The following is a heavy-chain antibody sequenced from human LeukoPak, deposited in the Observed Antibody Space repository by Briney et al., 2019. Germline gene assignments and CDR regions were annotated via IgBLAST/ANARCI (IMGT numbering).Heavy chain of an antibody. CDR2: IYYSGST. V-gene: IGHV4-59*01. D-gene: IGHD4-23*01. CDR3: ARLALRVISTVVTPEGLDY. J-gene: IGHJ4*02. Sequence: SETLSLTCTVSGGSISSYYWSWIRQPPGKGLEWIGYIYYSGSTNYNPSLKSRVTISVDTSKNQFSLKLSSVTAADTAVYYCARLALRVISTVVTPEGLDYWGQGTLVTVSS. CDR1: GGSISSYY.